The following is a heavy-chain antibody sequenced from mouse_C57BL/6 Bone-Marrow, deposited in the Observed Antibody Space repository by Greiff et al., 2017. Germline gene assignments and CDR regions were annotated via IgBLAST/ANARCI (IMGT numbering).Heavy chain of an antibody. D-gene: IGHD2-1*01. CDR3: ARHLYGNYYSYYAMYY. Sequence: EVKLMESGGGLVKPGGSLKLSCAASGFTFSSYTMSWVRQTPEKRLEWVATISGGGGNTYYPDSVKGRFTISRDNAKNTLYLQMSSLRSEDTALYYCARHLYGNYYSYYAMYYWGQGTSVTVSS. CDR2: ISGGGGNT. CDR1: GFTFSSYT. V-gene: IGHV5-9*01. J-gene: IGHJ4*01.